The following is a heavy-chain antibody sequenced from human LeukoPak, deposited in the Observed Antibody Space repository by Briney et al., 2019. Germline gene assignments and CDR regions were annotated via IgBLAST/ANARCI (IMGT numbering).Heavy chain of an antibody. CDR3: AKDFGYGDSFFDY. Sequence: PGRSLRLSCAASGFTFSTYGMHWVRQAPGKGLEWVAVISYDGNNKFYADSVKGRFTISRDNFKTTLYLQMNSLRAEDTAVYYCAKDFGYGDSFFDYWGQGTLVTVSS. D-gene: IGHD4-17*01. V-gene: IGHV3-30*18. CDR2: ISYDGNNK. CDR1: GFTFSTYG. J-gene: IGHJ4*02.